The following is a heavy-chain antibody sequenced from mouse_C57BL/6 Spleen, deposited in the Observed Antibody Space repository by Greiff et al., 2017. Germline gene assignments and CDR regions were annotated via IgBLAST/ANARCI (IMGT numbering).Heavy chain of an antibody. CDR2: IWRGGST. CDR1: GFSLTSYG. V-gene: IGHV2-5*01. D-gene: IGHD1-1*01. Sequence: VKLQESGPGLVQPSQSLSITCTVSGFSLTSYGVHWVRQSPGKGLEWLGVIWRGGSTDYNAAFMSRLSITKDNSKSQVFFKMNSLQADDTAIYYCAKNSYYYGTRYWYFDVWGTGTTVTVSS. CDR3: AKNSYYYGTRYWYFDV. J-gene: IGHJ1*03.